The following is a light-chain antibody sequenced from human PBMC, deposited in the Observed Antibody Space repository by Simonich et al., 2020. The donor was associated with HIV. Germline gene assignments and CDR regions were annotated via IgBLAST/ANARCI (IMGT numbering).Light chain of an antibody. CDR1: QSVSSK. V-gene: IGKV3-15*01. CDR3: QQYNNWPAT. J-gene: IGKJ2*01. Sequence: EVVMTQFPATLSVSPGERATLSCRASQSVSSKLAWYQQKPGQAPRLLIYGASTRATGIPARFSGSGSGTEFTLTISSLQSEDFAVYYCQQYNNWPATFGQGTKLEIK. CDR2: GAS.